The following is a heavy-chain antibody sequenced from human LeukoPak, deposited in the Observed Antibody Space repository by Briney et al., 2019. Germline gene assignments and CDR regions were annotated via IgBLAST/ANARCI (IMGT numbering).Heavy chain of an antibody. J-gene: IGHJ5*02. CDR2: ISSNGGST. D-gene: IGHD2-15*01. V-gene: IGHV3-64*01. CDR1: GFTFSSYA. Sequence: GGSLRLSCAASGFTFSSYAMHWVRQAPGKGLEYVSAISSNGGSTYYANSVKGRFTISRDNSKNTLYLQMGSLRAEDMAVYYCARARSPGGCSGGSCYSAWFDPWGQGTLVTVSS. CDR3: ARARSPGGCSGGSCYSAWFDP.